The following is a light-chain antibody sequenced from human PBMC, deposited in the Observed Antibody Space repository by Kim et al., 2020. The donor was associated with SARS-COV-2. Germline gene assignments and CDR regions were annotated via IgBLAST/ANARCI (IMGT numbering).Light chain of an antibody. J-gene: IGLJ3*02. CDR3: AAWDTRLGAWV. CDR2: SNS. CDR1: KNYAGVLG. V-gene: IGLV10-54*01. Sequence: LACAGNKNYAGVLGAPWVQQHQGHPPKILSYSNSNRPSGVSERFSASRSGNTASLTIAALQAEDEADYYCAAWDTRLGAWVFGAGTQLTVL.